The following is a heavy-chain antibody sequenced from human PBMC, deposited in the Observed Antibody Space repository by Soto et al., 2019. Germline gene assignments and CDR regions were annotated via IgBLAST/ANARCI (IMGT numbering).Heavy chain of an antibody. V-gene: IGHV1-18*04. J-gene: IGHJ5*02. Sequence: ASVKVSCKASGYTFTSYGISWVRQAPGQGLEWMGWISAYNGNTNYAQKLQGRVTMTTDTSTSTAYMELRSLRSDDTAVYYCARSGVLGFSPKRTPRRNQFDPWGQGTLVTVSS. D-gene: IGHD3-10*02. CDR2: ISAYNGNT. CDR3: ARSGVLGFSPKRTPRRNQFDP. CDR1: GYTFTSYG.